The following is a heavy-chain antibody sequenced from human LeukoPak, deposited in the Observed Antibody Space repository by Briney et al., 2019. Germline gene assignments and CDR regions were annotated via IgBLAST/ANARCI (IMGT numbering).Heavy chain of an antibody. J-gene: IGHJ4*02. CDR2: IYHDGST. CDR3: ARGPAYGGNAFFGF. CDR1: GYSTRSNYY. D-gene: IGHD5-12*01. Sequence: SETLSLTCSVSGYSTRSNYYWGWIRQPPGSGLEWIASIYHDGSTFYNPSLKSRVTISLDTSKNQFSLKLSSMTAADTAVYYCARGPAYGGNAFFGFWGQGTLVTVSS. V-gene: IGHV4-38-2*02.